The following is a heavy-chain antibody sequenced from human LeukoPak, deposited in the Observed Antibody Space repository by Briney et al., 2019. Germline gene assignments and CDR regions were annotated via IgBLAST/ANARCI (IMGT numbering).Heavy chain of an antibody. CDR1: GFTVSSNY. Sequence: GGSLRLSCAASGFTVSSNYMSWVRQAPGKGLEWVSVIYSGGSTYYADSVKGRFTISRDNSKNTLYLQMNSLRAEDTAVYYCAKAAGYCSGGSCYRYFDYWGQGTLVTVSS. D-gene: IGHD2-15*01. CDR2: IYSGGST. J-gene: IGHJ4*02. CDR3: AKAAGYCSGGSCYRYFDY. V-gene: IGHV3-66*01.